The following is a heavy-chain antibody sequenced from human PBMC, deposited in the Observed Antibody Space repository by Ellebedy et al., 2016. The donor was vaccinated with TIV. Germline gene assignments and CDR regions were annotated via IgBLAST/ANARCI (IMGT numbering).Heavy chain of an antibody. CDR2: IKSKTDGGTT. CDR3: TRVYRGGSLDY. D-gene: IGHD3-10*01. CDR1: GFTFSNAW. Sequence: GESLKISXEASGFTFSNAWMTWVRQTPGKGLEWVGRIKSKTDGGTTDYAAPVKGRFTISRDDSRTTLYLQMNSLKTEDTGVYYCTRVYRGGSLDYWGQGTLVTVSS. V-gene: IGHV3-15*01. J-gene: IGHJ4*02.